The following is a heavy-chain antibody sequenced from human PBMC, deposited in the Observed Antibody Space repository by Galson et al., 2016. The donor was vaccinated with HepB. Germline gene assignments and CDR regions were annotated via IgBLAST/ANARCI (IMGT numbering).Heavy chain of an antibody. Sequence: SLRLSCAGSGLSRSPYAMSWGRQAPGKGLEWVSGISASGGSKTYADSVRGRFIISRDNSNNKLFLQMNSLTTEDTAIYFCAKDRLSGHGDYSWGIFDIWGRGTEVTVSS. CDR3: AKDRLSGHGDYSWGIFDI. CDR2: ISASGGSK. V-gene: IGHV3-23*01. CDR1: GLSRSPYA. D-gene: IGHD4-17*01. J-gene: IGHJ3*02.